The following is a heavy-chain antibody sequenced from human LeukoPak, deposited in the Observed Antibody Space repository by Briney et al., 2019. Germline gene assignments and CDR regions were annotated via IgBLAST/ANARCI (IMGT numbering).Heavy chain of an antibody. CDR3: ARDRKFDY. CDR1: GGSISSYY. J-gene: IGHJ4*02. Sequence: SETLSLTCTVSGGSISSYYWSWIRQPPGKGLEWIGEINHSGSTNYNPSLKSRVTISVDTSKNQFSLKLSSVTAADTAVYYCARDRKFDYWGQGTLVTVSS. CDR2: INHSGST. V-gene: IGHV4-34*01.